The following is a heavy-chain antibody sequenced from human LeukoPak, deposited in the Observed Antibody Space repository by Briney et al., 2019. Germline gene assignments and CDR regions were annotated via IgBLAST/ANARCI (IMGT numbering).Heavy chain of an antibody. J-gene: IGHJ4*02. D-gene: IGHD3-10*01. V-gene: IGHV3-30*02. CDR3: ACMVRGVIDY. CDR1: GFTFSSYG. CDR2: IRYDGSNK. Sequence: GGSLRLSCAASGFTFSSYGMHWVRQAPGKGLGWVAFIRYDGSNKYYADSVKGRFTISRDNSKNTLFLQMNSLRAGDTAFYFCACMVRGVIDYWGQGTLVTVSS.